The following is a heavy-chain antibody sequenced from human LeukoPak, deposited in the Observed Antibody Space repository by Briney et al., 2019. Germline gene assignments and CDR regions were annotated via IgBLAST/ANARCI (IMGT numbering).Heavy chain of an antibody. CDR3: ARRRASGSLQHFDY. J-gene: IGHJ4*02. V-gene: IGHV3-74*01. D-gene: IGHD1-26*01. CDR1: GFTFSSAW. CDR2: IHSDGSPT. Sequence: GGSLRLSCAAAGFTFSSAWMHWVRQAPGKGLVWVSRIHSDGSPTIYADSVKGRFTISRDNAKNSLYLQMNSLRAEDTAVYYCARRRASGSLQHFDYWGQGTLVTVSS.